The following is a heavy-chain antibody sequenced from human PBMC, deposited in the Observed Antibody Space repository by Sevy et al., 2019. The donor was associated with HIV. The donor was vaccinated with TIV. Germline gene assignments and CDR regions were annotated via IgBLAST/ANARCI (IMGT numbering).Heavy chain of an antibody. CDR2: IRRNSHEPYGGTT. D-gene: IGHD2-15*01. Sequence: GGSLRLSCTSSGFTFGDYAMSWFRQAPGKGLEWVAFIRRNSHEPYGGTTEYAASVKGRFTISRDASKSIAYLQMNSLKTEDIAVYYCTRPLAAADTPEYFFDYWGQGILVTVSS. CDR3: TRPLAAADTPEYFFDY. J-gene: IGHJ4*02. V-gene: IGHV3-49*03. CDR1: GFTFGDYA.